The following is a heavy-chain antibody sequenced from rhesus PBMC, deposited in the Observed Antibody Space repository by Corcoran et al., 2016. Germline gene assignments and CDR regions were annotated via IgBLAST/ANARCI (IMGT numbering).Heavy chain of an antibody. CDR1: GCSISSNY. D-gene: IGHD4-23*01. CDR2: RSGSGGSN. J-gene: IGHJ4*01. Sequence: QLQLQESGPGLVKPSETLSLTCAVSGCSISSNYWSWIRQPPGTGLEWIGRRSGSGGSNDYNPSLKSRVTISTDTSKNQFSLKLSSVTAADTAVDYCARDHEYSNDVDYWGQGVLVTVAS. V-gene: IGHV4-173*01. CDR3: ARDHEYSNDVDY.